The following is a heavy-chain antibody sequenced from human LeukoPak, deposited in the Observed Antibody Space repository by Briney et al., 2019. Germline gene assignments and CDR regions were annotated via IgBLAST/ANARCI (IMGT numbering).Heavy chain of an antibody. V-gene: IGHV1-2*02. CDR2: INPSSGGT. CDR3: ARGRLWAYYFDY. D-gene: IGHD3-16*01. CDR1: GYTFTGYY. Sequence: ASVKVSCKASGYTFTGYYMHWVRQAPGQGLEWMGWINPSSGGTNYAQKFQGRVTMTRDTSISTAYMELSRLRSDDTAVYYCARGRLWAYYFDYWGQGTLVTVSS. J-gene: IGHJ4*02.